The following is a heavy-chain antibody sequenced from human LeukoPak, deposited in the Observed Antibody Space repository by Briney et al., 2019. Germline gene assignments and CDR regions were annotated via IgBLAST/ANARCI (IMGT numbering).Heavy chain of an antibody. CDR2: ISYDGSNK. J-gene: IGHJ4*02. D-gene: IGHD6-13*01. Sequence: PGGSLRLSWAASGFTFSSYGMHWVRQAPGKGLEWVAVISYDGSNKYYADSVKGRFTISRDNSKNTLYLQMNSLRAEDTAVYYCAKDCSSSWYYFDYWGQGTLVTVSS. CDR1: GFTFSSYG. V-gene: IGHV3-30*18. CDR3: AKDCSSSWYYFDY.